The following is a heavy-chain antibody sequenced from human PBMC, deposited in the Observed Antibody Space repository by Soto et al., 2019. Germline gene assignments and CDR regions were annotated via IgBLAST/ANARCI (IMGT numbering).Heavy chain of an antibody. V-gene: IGHV4-31*11. J-gene: IGHJ6*03. Sequence: PAESLSLTCAVSGGSISSGGYYWSWIRQHPGKGLEWIGYIYYSGSTYYNPSLKSRVTISVDTSKNQFSLKLSSVTAADTAVYYCARERRGDTGFRTVTTNRYYYYYMDVWGKGTTVTVSS. CDR1: GGSISSGGYY. CDR2: IYYSGST. D-gene: IGHD4-17*01. CDR3: ARERRGDTGFRTVTTNRYYYYYMDV.